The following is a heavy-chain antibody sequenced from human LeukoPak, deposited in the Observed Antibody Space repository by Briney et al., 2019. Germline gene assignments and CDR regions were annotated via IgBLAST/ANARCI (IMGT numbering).Heavy chain of an antibody. D-gene: IGHD2-15*01. CDR3: SQERDRRGYFDY. CDR2: IWSDGNEK. CDR1: GFSFSTYG. J-gene: IGHJ4*02. V-gene: IGHV3-30*02. Sequence: PGGSLRLSCAASGFSFSTYGMHWVRQAPGKGLEWVTFIWSDGNEKYYADSVKGRFTISRDNSKSTLFLQMNSLRGGDTAVYYCSQERDRRGYFDYWGQGTLVTVSS.